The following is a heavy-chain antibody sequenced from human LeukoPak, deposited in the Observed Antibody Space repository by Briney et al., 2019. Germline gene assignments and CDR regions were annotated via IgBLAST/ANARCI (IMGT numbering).Heavy chain of an antibody. CDR2: IRSKAYGGTT. CDR1: GFTFGDYA. Sequence: PGGSLRLSYTASGFTFGDYAMSWFRQAPGKGLEWVGLIRSKAYGGTTEYAASVKGRFTISRDDSKSIAYLQMNSLKTEDTAVYYCTRRYSGSYSDYWGQGTLVTVSS. D-gene: IGHD1-26*01. CDR3: TRRYSGSYSDY. V-gene: IGHV3-49*03. J-gene: IGHJ4*02.